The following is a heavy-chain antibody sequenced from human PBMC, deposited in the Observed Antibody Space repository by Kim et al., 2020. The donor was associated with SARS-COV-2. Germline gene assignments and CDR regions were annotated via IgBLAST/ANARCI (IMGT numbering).Heavy chain of an antibody. D-gene: IGHD3-3*02. V-gene: IGHV3-23*01. J-gene: IGHJ4*02. CDR3: AKEIRLSRLGFDY. Sequence: AASVEGRLTIPRDTSKNTLYLQMNSLRAEDTAVYYCAKEIRLSRLGFDYWGQGTLVTVSS.